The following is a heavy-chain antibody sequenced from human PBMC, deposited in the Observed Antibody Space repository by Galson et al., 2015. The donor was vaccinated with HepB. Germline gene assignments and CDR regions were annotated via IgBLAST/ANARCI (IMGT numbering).Heavy chain of an antibody. D-gene: IGHD5-12*01. CDR1: GFSFSNSG. CDR2: ISGSGDRT. Sequence: SLRLSCAASGFSFSNSGMSWVRQAPGKGLEWVSVISGSGDRTFYADSVKGRFTISRDNSKNTLYLQMNSLRVEDTAVYYCAKAASGYLPGYWGQGTLVAVSS. V-gene: IGHV3-23*01. CDR3: AKAASGYLPGY. J-gene: IGHJ4*02.